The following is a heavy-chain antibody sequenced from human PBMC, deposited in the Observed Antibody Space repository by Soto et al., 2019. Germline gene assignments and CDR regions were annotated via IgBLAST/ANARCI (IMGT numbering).Heavy chain of an antibody. CDR2: IYYSGRT. CDR1: GGSISSDDSY. CDR3: VRERSHSPDYFDA. J-gene: IGHJ4*02. V-gene: IGHV4-30-4*01. D-gene: IGHD2-15*01. Sequence: SETLSLTCNVSGGSISSDDSYWSWSRQPPGEGLEWIGYIYYSGRTHYNPSLESRLTISINTSKDQFSLILNSVTAADAAGSYCVRERSHSPDYFDAWGPGTLVTVSS.